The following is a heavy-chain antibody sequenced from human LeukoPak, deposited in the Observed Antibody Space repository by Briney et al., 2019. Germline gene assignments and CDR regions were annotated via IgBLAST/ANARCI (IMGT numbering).Heavy chain of an antibody. J-gene: IGHJ5*02. Sequence: PGGSLRLSCAASGFTFSTYSMNWVRQAPGKGLEWVSFITSRSTYKYYADSVQGRFTISRDNAKNSLYLQMNSLRAEDTGVYYCAREPVPWELQRPTWGQGTLVTVSS. D-gene: IGHD1-26*01. CDR1: GFTFSTYS. CDR2: ITSRSTYK. V-gene: IGHV3-21*01. CDR3: AREPVPWELQRPT.